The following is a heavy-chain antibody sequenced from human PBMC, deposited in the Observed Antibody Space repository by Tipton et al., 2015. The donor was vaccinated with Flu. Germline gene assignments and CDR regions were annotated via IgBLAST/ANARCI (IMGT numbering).Heavy chain of an antibody. D-gene: IGHD3-3*01. CDR1: GFIFSTYG. V-gene: IGHV3-33*06. CDR2: IWYDGSNK. CDR3: AKDGGLRFLEWLDF. J-gene: IGHJ4*02. Sequence: SLRLSCAASGFIFSTYGMHWVRQAPGKGLEWVAVIWYDGSNKYYADSVKGRFTISRDNSKNTLYLQMNSLRPEDTALYYCAKDGGLRFLEWLDFRGQGTLVTVSS.